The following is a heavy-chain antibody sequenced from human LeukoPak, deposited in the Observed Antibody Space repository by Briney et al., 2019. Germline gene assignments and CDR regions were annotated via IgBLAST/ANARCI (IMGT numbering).Heavy chain of an antibody. D-gene: IGHD3-10*01. CDR1: DGSISGYY. CDR2: IHYTGIN. J-gene: IGHJ2*01. V-gene: IGHV4-59*08. CDR3: ARHITNSGSAFDL. Sequence: SETLSLTCTVSDGSISGYYWGWIRQAPGRGLEWIAYIHYTGINNYNPSLKSRAAISVDTSTNQFSLKLTSVTAADTAMYYCARHITNSGSAFDLWGRGTLVTVSS.